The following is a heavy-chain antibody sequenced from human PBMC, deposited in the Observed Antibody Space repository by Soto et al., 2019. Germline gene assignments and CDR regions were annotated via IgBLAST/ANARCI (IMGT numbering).Heavy chain of an antibody. V-gene: IGHV4-31*03. CDR1: GGSISSGGYY. CDR2: IYYSGST. J-gene: IGHJ4*02. D-gene: IGHD3-22*01. CDR3: ARGRNYDSSGYDY. Sequence: PSETLSLTCTVSGGSISSGGYYWSWIRQHPGKGLEWIGYIYYSGSTYYNPSLKSRVTISVDTSKNQFSLKLSSVTAANTAVYYCARGRNYDSSGYDYRGQGTLVTVSS.